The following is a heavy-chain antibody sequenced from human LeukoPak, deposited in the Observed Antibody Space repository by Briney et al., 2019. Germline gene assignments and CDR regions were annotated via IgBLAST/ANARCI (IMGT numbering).Heavy chain of an antibody. CDR3: AKDFNREGAP. CDR2: SSRGERST. CDR1: TFIFCSLD. D-gene: IGHD1-26*01. Sequence: GVPVTLPCAASTFIFCSLDMSWLPQAPGRGWVGVAVSSRGERSTMYAGSMKGRLSISRDNSKNILYLQMNSLRAEDTAVYYCAKDFNREGAPWGQGTLVTVSS. J-gene: IGHJ5*02. V-gene: IGHV3-23*01.